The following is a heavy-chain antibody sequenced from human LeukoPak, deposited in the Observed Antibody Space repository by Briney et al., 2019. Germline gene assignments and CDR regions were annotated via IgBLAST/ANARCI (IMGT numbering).Heavy chain of an antibody. CDR1: GGSVSSGGYY. V-gene: IGHV4-30-4*08. J-gene: IGHJ4*02. Sequence: SQTLSLTCTVSGGSVSSGGYYWSWIRQPPGKGLEWIGYIYYSGSTYYNLSLKSRVTISVDTSKNQFSLKLSSVTAADTAVYYCAREGEGSVQYWGQGTLVTVSS. D-gene: IGHD3-16*01. CDR2: IYYSGST. CDR3: AREGEGSVQY.